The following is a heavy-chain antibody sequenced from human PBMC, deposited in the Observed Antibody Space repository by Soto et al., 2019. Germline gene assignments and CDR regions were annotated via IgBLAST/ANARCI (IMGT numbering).Heavy chain of an antibody. CDR3: ARDTRDSSVRSFDY. CDR1: GGSFNGYS. D-gene: IGHD6-19*01. V-gene: IGHV4-4*07. Sequence: SETLSLTCTGSGGSFNGYSWNWIRQPAGKGLEWIWRIYTSGSTIYNASHKSRVTMSVDTSKNQFSLKLDSVTAADTAVYCCARDTRDSSVRSFDYWGQGTLVTVSS. CDR2: IYTSGST. J-gene: IGHJ4*02.